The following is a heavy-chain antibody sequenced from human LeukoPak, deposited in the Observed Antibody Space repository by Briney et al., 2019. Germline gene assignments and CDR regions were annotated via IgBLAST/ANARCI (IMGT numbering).Heavy chain of an antibody. V-gene: IGHV1-2*02. J-gene: IGHJ6*02. CDR1: GYTFTGYY. CDR2: INPNSGGT. D-gene: IGHD5-18*01. Sequence: ASVKVSCEASGYTFTGYYMHWVRQAPGQGLEWMGWINPNSGGTNYAQKFQGRVTMTRDTSISTAYMELSRLRSDDTAVYYCARQRGYSYYYYYGMDVWGQGTTVTVSS. CDR3: ARQRGYSYYYYYGMDV.